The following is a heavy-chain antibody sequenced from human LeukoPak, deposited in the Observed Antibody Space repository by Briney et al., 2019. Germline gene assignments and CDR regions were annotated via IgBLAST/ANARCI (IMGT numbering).Heavy chain of an antibody. CDR1: GYTFTSYG. V-gene: IGHV1-18*01. Sequence: ASVKVSCKASGYTFTSYGISWVRQAPGQGLEWMGWISAYNGNTNYAQKLQGRVTMTTDTSTSTAYMELRSLRSDDTAVYYCARGATAAGTDNWFDPWGQGTLVTVSS. CDR3: ARGATAAGTDNWFDP. CDR2: ISAYNGNT. J-gene: IGHJ5*02. D-gene: IGHD6-13*01.